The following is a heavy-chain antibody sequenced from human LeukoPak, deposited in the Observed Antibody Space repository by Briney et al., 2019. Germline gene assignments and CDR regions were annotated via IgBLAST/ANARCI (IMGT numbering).Heavy chain of an antibody. D-gene: IGHD2-2*01. Sequence: PGGSLRLSCAASGFTFDDYAMHWVRQAPGKGLEWVSGISWNSGSIGYADSVKGRFTISRDNAKNSLYLQMNSLRAEDTALYYCAKGRCSSTSCPVGYWGQGTLVTVSS. J-gene: IGHJ4*02. CDR1: GFTFDDYA. V-gene: IGHV3-9*01. CDR2: ISWNSGSI. CDR3: AKGRCSSTSCPVGY.